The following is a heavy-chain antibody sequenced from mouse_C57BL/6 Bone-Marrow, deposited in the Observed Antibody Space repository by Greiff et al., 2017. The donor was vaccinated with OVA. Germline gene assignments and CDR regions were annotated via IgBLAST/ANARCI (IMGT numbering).Heavy chain of an antibody. CDR3: TRSYSNYGDFDD. J-gene: IGHJ2*01. Sequence: QVQLQQSGAELVRPGASVTLSCKASGYTFTDYEMHWVKQTPVHGLEWIGAIDPETGGTAYNQKFKGKAILTADKSSSTAYMKLRSLTSEDSAVYYCTRSYSNYGDFDDWGQGTTLTVSS. V-gene: IGHV1-15*01. D-gene: IGHD2-5*01. CDR2: IDPETGGT. CDR1: GYTFTDYE.